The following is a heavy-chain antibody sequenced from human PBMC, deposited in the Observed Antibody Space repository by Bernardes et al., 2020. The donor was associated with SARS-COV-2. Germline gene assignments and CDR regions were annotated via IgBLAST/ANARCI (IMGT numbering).Heavy chain of an antibody. J-gene: IGHJ4*02. CDR3: AKDVRGFNRPIDY. Sequence: GGSLRLSCVASGFTFSNHAMSWVRQAPEKGLEWLSAINGRGDSTSYADSAKGRFTISRDNSTNMLYMQMNSLRAEDTAVYYCAKDVRGFNRPIDYWGQGTLVTVSS. CDR2: INGRGDST. D-gene: IGHD1-26*01. V-gene: IGHV3-23*01. CDR1: GFTFSNHA.